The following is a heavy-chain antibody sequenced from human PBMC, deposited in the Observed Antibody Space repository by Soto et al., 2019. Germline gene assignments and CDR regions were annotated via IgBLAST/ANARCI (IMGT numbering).Heavy chain of an antibody. CDR2: LGIVGDT. CDR3: TRGPPYYLDISPGGMDV. Sequence: EVQLVESGGGLVQPGGSLRLSCAASGFSVSSYDMHWVRQTTGKPLEWISNLGIVGDTHYLDSVKGRFTISRENARNSLYLQMNNLRPGDTAVYYCTRGPPYYLDISPGGMDVWGQGTTVTVSS. D-gene: IGHD3-22*01. CDR1: GFSVSSYD. J-gene: IGHJ6*02. V-gene: IGHV3-13*01.